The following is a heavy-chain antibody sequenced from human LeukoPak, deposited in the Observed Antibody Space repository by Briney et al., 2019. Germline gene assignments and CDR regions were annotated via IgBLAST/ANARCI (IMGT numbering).Heavy chain of an antibody. CDR2: IRGSGGST. J-gene: IGHJ4*02. CDR1: GFTFSSYA. V-gene: IGHV3-23*01. D-gene: IGHD4/OR15-4a*01. CDR3: AHYGASYFDY. Sequence: PGGSLRLSCAASGFTFSSYAMSWVRQAPGKGLEWVSTIRGSGGSTYYADSVKGRFTISRGNSKNTLYLQMNSLRAEDTAVYYCAHYGASYFDYWGQGTLVTVSS.